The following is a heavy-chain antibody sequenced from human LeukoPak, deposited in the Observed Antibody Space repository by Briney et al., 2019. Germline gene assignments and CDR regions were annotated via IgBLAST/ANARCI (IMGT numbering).Heavy chain of an antibody. CDR3: ARLEDGDGYIYREA. CDR1: GGSISSSSYY. J-gene: IGHJ5*02. CDR2: IYYSGST. Sequence: SETLSLTCTVSGGSISSSSYYWGWIRQPPGKGLGWIGSIYYSGSTYYNPSLKSRVTISVDTSKNQFSLKLSSVTAADTAVYYCARLEDGDGYIYREAWGQGTLVTVSS. D-gene: IGHD5-24*01. V-gene: IGHV4-39*01.